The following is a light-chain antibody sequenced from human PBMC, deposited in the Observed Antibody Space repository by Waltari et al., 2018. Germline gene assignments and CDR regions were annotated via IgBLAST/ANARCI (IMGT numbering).Light chain of an antibody. CDR1: ASNIGGNL. V-gene: IGLV1-44*01. J-gene: IGLJ3*02. CDR3: ASWDDSLNGHWV. Sequence: QSVLTQPPSASGTPGQRVTISCSGSASNIGGNLVTWYQQPPGKAPKLLIYRPDQRPSGVPDRFSASKTGTSASLAISGLQSEDEADYFCASWDDSLNGHWVFGGGTKVTVL. CDR2: RPD.